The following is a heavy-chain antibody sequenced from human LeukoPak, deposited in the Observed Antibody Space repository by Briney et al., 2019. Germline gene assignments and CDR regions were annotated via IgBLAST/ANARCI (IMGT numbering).Heavy chain of an antibody. D-gene: IGHD3-10*01. Sequence: SETLSLTCTVSGGSISSYYWSWIRQPPGKGLEWIGYIYYSGSTNYNPSLKSRVTISVDRSKNQFSLKLSSVTAADTAVYYCARGRMVRGSSPRAGFDPWGQGTLVTVSS. CDR3: ARGRMVRGSSPRAGFDP. CDR1: GGSISSYY. CDR2: IYYSGST. V-gene: IGHV4-59*12. J-gene: IGHJ5*02.